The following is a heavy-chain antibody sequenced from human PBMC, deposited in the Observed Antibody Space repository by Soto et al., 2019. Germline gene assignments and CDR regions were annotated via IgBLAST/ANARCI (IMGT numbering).Heavy chain of an antibody. CDR2: IYYSGST. Sequence: PSETLSLTCSVSGGSISSVGHYWTWIRQQPGKGLEWIGYIYYSGSTDHNPSLKSRVTISVDRSKNQFSLNLSSVTAADTAIYYCARESGGYDSSTRYGLDVWGQGTTVTVSS. V-gene: IGHV4-31*03. J-gene: IGHJ6*02. D-gene: IGHD6-25*01. CDR3: ARESGGYDSSTRYGLDV. CDR1: GGSISSVGHY.